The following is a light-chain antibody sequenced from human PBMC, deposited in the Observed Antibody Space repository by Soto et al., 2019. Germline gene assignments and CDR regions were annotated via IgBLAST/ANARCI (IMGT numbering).Light chain of an antibody. CDR1: SSDVGGYNY. V-gene: IGLV2-14*03. CDR2: DVG. CDR3: SSYTSGSTVV. J-gene: IGLJ2*01. Sequence: QSVPTQPASVSGSPGQSITISCTGTSSDVGGYNYVSWYQQHPGKAPKLMISDVGNRPSGVSNRFSASKSGNTASLTISGLQAEDEADYYCSSYTSGSTVVFGGGTQLTVL.